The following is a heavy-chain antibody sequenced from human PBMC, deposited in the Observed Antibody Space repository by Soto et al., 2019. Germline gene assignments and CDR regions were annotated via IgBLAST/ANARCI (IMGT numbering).Heavy chain of an antibody. V-gene: IGHV4-38-2*01. CDR2: IYHSGTT. Sequence: PSATXSLTCAVSIFSISIGYYFGCFRQPPGKVLEWIGSIYHSGTTNYRPSLKSRVTISIDKSKNQFSLTLRSVTAADAAVYYCASCVSNACYTKPGIQLFELRGQGSLV. CDR1: IFSISIGYY. D-gene: IGHD2-2*02. J-gene: IGHJ4*02. CDR3: ASCVSNACYTKPGIQLFEL.